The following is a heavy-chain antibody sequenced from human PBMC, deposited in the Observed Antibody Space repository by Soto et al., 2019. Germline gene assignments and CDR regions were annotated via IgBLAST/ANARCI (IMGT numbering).Heavy chain of an antibody. CDR3: ASAHPGFYGMDV. CDR2: IYYSGST. J-gene: IGHJ6*02. V-gene: IGHV4-4*02. Sequence: PSETLSLTCAVSGGSISTNNWWTWVRQSPGKGLEWIGYIYYSGSTNYNPSLKSRVTISVDTSKNQFSLKLSSVTAADTAVYYCASAHPGFYGMDVWGQGTTVTVSS. CDR1: GGSISTNNW.